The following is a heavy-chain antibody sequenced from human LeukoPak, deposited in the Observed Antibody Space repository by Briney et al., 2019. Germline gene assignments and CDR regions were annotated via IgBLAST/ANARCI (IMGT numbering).Heavy chain of an antibody. V-gene: IGHV4-39*01. J-gene: IGHJ5*02. CDR2: IYYSGST. CDR1: GGSFSGYY. D-gene: IGHD3-22*01. CDR3: ARHQRDYYDSSGYYWEINWFDP. Sequence: SETLSLTCAVYGGSFSGYYWGWIRQPPGKGLEWIGSIYYSGSTYYNPSLKSRVTISVDTSKNQFSLKLSSVTAADTAVYYCARHQRDYYDSSGYYWEINWFDPWGQGTLVTVSS.